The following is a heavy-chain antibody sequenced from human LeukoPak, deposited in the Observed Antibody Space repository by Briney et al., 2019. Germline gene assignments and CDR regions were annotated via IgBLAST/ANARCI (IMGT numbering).Heavy chain of an antibody. Sequence: PSETLSLTCTVSAGSISSYYWSWIRQPPGKGLEWIGYIYYSGSTNYNPSLKSRVTISVDTSKNQFSLKLSSVTAADTAVYYCARDGCDNWFDPWGQGTLVTVSS. CDR2: IYYSGST. J-gene: IGHJ5*02. D-gene: IGHD2-21*01. CDR1: AGSISSYY. V-gene: IGHV4-59*01. CDR3: ARDGCDNWFDP.